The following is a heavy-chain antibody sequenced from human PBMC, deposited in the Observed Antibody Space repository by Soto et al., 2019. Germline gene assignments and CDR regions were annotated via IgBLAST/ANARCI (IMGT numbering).Heavy chain of an antibody. CDR3: ARDAPPYDFWSGYYTHYYYYGMDV. Sequence: PGGSLRLSCAASGFTFSSYSMNWVRQAPGKGLEWVSSISSSSSYIYYADSVKGRFTIPRDNAKNSLYLQMNSLRAEDTAVYYCARDAPPYDFWSGYYTHYYYYGMDVWGQGTTVTVSS. CDR1: GFTFSSYS. CDR2: ISSSSSYI. V-gene: IGHV3-21*01. D-gene: IGHD3-3*01. J-gene: IGHJ6*02.